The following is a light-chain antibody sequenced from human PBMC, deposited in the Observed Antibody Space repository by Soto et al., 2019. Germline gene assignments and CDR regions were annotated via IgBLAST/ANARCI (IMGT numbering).Light chain of an antibody. CDR1: SSDVGGYNY. CDR2: DVS. Sequence: QSVLTQPRSVSGSPGQSVTISCTGTSSDVGGYNYVSWYQQHPGKAPKVMIYDVSERPSGVPDRFSVSKSGNTASLTISGLQAEDEADYYCCSYAGSPRYVFGTGTKVTVL. J-gene: IGLJ1*01. CDR3: CSYAGSPRYV. V-gene: IGLV2-11*01.